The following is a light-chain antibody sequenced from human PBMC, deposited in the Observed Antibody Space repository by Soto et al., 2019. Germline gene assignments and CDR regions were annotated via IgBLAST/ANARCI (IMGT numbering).Light chain of an antibody. V-gene: IGKV1-6*01. CDR3: QQYGT. CDR1: QGIRND. CDR2: AAS. Sequence: AIQMTQSPSSLSASVGDRVTITCRASQGIRNDLGWYQQKPGKAPKLLIYAASSLQSGVPSRFSGSGSGTDFTFTISSLQPEDIATYYCQQYGTFGQGTRLEIK. J-gene: IGKJ5*01.